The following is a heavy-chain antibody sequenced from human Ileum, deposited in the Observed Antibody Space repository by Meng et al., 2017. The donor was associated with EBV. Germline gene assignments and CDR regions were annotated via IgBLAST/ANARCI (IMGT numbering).Heavy chain of an antibody. V-gene: IGHV4-4*02. J-gene: IGHJ4*02. Sequence: QGHRREAGPGLVKSSGTLSLTCGVSGDSMTNNNWWTWVRQPPGKGLEWIGEIYHSGSTNYNPSLQSRATISVDMSKKQFSLKLRSVTAADTAVYYCARTGVGLAFDYWGLGTLVTVSS. CDR1: GDSMTNNNW. D-gene: IGHD2-8*01. CDR2: IYHSGST. CDR3: ARTGVGLAFDY.